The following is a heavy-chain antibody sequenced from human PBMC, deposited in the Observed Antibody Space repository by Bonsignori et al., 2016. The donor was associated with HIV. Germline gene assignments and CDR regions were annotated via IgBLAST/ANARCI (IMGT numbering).Heavy chain of an antibody. V-gene: IGHV3-9*01. J-gene: IGHJ5*02. CDR1: GFTFDDYA. Sequence: SLKISCAASGFTFDDYAMHWVRQAPGKGLEWVSGISWNSGSIGYADSVKGRFTISRDNAKNSLYLQMNSLRAEDTALYYCAKGGVVVPAAMGFDPWGQGTLVTVSS. CDR3: AKGGVVVPAAMGFDP. D-gene: IGHD2-2*01. CDR2: ISWNSGSI.